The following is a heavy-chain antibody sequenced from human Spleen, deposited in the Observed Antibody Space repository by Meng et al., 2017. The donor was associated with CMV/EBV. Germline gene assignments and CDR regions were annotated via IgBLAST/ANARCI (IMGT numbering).Heavy chain of an antibody. D-gene: IGHD3-16*01. V-gene: IGHV3-11*04. Sequence: GGSLRLSCAASGFRFNDYYMSWIRQAPGRGLECLSYVDTSGSKVYYADSVKGRFTIFRDNAKNSLYLQMNSLRAEDAAVYYCARDLENGYASSIKDYWGQGTLVTVSS. J-gene: IGHJ4*02. CDR2: VDTSGSKV. CDR1: GFRFNDYY. CDR3: ARDLENGYASSIKDY.